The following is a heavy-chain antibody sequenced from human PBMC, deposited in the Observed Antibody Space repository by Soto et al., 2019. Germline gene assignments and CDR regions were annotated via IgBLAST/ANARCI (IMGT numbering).Heavy chain of an antibody. Sequence: GGSLRLSCAASGFTFTSYAMSWVRQAPGKGLEWVSGITASAGSTYYADSVKGRFTITRDNSKNTLYLQMNSLRAEDTAVYYCAKDFYHLVRGSFDYWGQGTLVTVSS. V-gene: IGHV3-23*01. D-gene: IGHD2-2*01. CDR2: ITASAGST. J-gene: IGHJ4*02. CDR1: GFTFTSYA. CDR3: AKDFYHLVRGSFDY.